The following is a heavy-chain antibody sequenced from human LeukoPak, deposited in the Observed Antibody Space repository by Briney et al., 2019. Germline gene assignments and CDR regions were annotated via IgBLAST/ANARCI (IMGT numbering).Heavy chain of an antibody. CDR2: INPNSGGT. D-gene: IGHD3-16*02. CDR3: ARDLTHHLGELSLLSY. J-gene: IGHJ4*02. CDR1: GYTFTGYY. V-gene: IGHV1-2*02. Sequence: ASVKVSCTASGYTFTGYYMHWVRQAPGQGLEWMGCINPNSGGTNYAQKFQGRVTMTRDTSISTAYMELSRLRSDDTAVYYCARDLTHHLGELSLLSYWGQGTLVTVSS.